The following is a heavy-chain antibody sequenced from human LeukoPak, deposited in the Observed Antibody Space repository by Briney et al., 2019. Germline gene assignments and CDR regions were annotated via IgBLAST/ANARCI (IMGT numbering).Heavy chain of an antibody. D-gene: IGHD3-3*01. CDR1: GYTFTAYH. V-gene: IGHV1-46*01. CDR3: GRNFWSGLAFLTSYGMDV. Sequence: GASVKVSCKASGYTFTAYHIHWVRQAPGQGLEWMGIINASGNTTRYAQKFQGRVTMTRDTSTSTVYMELNNLGSDDTAVYYYGRNFWSGLAFLTSYGMDVWGQGTTVTVSS. J-gene: IGHJ6*02. CDR2: INASGNTT.